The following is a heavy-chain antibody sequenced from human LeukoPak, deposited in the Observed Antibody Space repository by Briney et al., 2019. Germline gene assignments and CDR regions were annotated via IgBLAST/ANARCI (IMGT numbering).Heavy chain of an antibody. CDR2: IYYSGST. J-gene: IGHJ4*02. V-gene: IGHV4-39*07. D-gene: IGHD3-10*01. CDR3: ARDPIMVRGVIPDY. CDR1: GGSISSSSYY. Sequence: SETLSLTCTVSGGSISSSSYYWGWIRQPPGKGLEWIGSIYYSGSTYYNPSLKSRVTISVDTSKNQFSLKLSSVTAADTAVYYCARDPIMVRGVIPDYWGQGTLVTVSS.